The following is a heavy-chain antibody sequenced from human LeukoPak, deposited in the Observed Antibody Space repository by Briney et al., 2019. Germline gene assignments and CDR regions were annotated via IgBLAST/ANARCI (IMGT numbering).Heavy chain of an antibody. J-gene: IGHJ3*02. CDR2: ISGSGDST. V-gene: IGHV3-23*01. CDR1: GGSISNYY. Sequence: ETLSLTCTVSGGSISNYYWSWVRQAPGKGLEWVSLISGSGDSTYYADSVKGRFTISRDNSKNTLYLQMNSLRAEDTAVYYCAKGGYCSGGSCYLGAFDIWGQGTMVTVSS. CDR3: AKGGYCSGGSCYLGAFDI. D-gene: IGHD2-15*01.